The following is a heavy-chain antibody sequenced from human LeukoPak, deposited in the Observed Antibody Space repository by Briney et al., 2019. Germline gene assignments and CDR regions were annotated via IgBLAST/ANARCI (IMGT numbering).Heavy chain of an antibody. D-gene: IGHD3-10*01. CDR1: GFTFGDYG. CDR3: TGSFGELSFFAH. J-gene: IGHJ4*02. V-gene: IGHV3-49*04. CDR2: IRSKAYGGTT. Sequence: GGSLRLSCTASGFTFGDYGMSWVRQAPGKGLEWVGFIRSKAYGGTTEYAASVKGRFTISRDDSKSIDYLQVNSLKTEDTAVYYCTGSFGELSFFAHWGQGTLVTVSS.